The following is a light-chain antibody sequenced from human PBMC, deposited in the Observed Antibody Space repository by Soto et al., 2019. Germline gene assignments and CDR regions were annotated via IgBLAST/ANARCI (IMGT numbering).Light chain of an antibody. CDR3: QKYDGAPKT. CDR2: AAS. Sequence: DFQMTQSPSSLSASVGDIVTITCPASQGIGKYLAWYQQKAGKVPNIMSYAASTLQSGVPSRFSGSGSGTDFTLTISSLKPEDVETYYCQKYDGAPKTFGQGTKVDIK. CDR1: QGIGKY. J-gene: IGKJ1*01. V-gene: IGKV1-27*01.